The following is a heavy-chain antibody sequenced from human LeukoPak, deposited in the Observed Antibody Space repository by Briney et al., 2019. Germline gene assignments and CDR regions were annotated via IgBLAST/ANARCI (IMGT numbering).Heavy chain of an antibody. CDR3: ARAPDSSGSIRYYYYYMDV. V-gene: IGHV4-30-2*01. CDR1: GGSISSGGYY. Sequence: SETLSLTCTVSGGSISSGGYYWSWIRQPPGKGLEWIGYIYHSGSTYYNPSLKSRVTISVDRSKNQFPLKLSSVTAADTAVYYCARAPDSSGSIRYYYYYMDVWGKGTTVTVSS. J-gene: IGHJ6*03. CDR2: IYHSGST. D-gene: IGHD3-22*01.